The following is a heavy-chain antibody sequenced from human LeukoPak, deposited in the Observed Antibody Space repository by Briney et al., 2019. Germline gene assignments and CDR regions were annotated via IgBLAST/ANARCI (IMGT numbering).Heavy chain of an antibody. D-gene: IGHD3-3*01. CDR1: GFTFSRYA. Sequence: GGALRLSCAASGFTFSRYAMSWVRQAPGKGREGVSAISGSGGSTYYADSVKGRFTISRDNSKDTLYLQMNSLRAEDTAVYYSAKSDFWSGYGDYWGQGTLVTVSS. CDR3: AKSDFWSGYGDY. CDR2: ISGSGGST. V-gene: IGHV3-23*01. J-gene: IGHJ4*02.